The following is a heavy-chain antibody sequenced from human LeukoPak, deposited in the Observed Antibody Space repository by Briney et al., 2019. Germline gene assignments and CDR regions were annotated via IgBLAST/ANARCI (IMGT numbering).Heavy chain of an antibody. J-gene: IGHJ6*03. CDR2: ISGSGGST. V-gene: IGHV3-23*01. D-gene: IGHD6-13*01. CDR3: AKLEGSSWDYYYYYMDV. Sequence: GGSLRLSCAASGFTFSSYAMRWVRQAPGEGLEWVSSISGSGGSTYYADSVKGRFTISRDNSKNTLYLQMNSLRAEDTAVYYCAKLEGSSWDYYYYYMDVWGKGTTVTVSS. CDR1: GFTFSSYA.